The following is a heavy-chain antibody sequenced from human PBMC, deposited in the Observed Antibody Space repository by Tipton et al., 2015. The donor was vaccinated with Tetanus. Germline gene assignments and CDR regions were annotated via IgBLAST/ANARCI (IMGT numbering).Heavy chain of an antibody. Sequence: SLRLSCAASGFTFSSYWMSWVRQAPGKGLEWVANIKQDGSEKYYVDSVKGRFTISRDNAKNSLYLQMNSLRAEDTAVYYCARESEFDYYYGMDVWGQGTTVTVSS. D-gene: IGHD3-10*01. CDR2: IKQDGSEK. CDR3: ARESEFDYYYGMDV. V-gene: IGHV3-7*01. J-gene: IGHJ6*02. CDR1: GFTFSSYW.